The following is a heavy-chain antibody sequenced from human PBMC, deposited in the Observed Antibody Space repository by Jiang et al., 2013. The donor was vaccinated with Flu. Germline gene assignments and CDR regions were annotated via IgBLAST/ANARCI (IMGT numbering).Heavy chain of an antibody. J-gene: IGHJ3*02. Sequence: PGLVKPSETLSLTCSVSGYSISRGYCWGWIRQPPGKGLEWIGSIYHSGSTYYNPSLKSRVTISMDTSKNQFSLKLSSVIAADTAVFYCARKDFYDSTGYYWGAYDIWGQGTKVIVSS. CDR1: GYSISRGYC. V-gene: IGHV4-38-2*02. CDR2: IYHSGST. D-gene: IGHD3-22*01. CDR3: ARKDFYDSTGYYWGAYDI.